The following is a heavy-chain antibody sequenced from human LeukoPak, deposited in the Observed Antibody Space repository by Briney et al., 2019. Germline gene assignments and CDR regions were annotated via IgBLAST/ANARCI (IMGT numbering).Heavy chain of an antibody. J-gene: IGHJ6*02. CDR1: GGTFSSYA. Sequence: SVKVSCKASGGTFSSYAINWVRQAPGQGLEWMGGIIPSFGTTNYAQEFQGRVMITADESTGTAYMELSSLRSEDTALYYCARIPAAIVDYYYYGMDLWGQGTTVTVS. CDR2: IIPSFGTT. CDR3: ARIPAAIVDYYYYGMDL. D-gene: IGHD2-2*01. V-gene: IGHV1-69*13.